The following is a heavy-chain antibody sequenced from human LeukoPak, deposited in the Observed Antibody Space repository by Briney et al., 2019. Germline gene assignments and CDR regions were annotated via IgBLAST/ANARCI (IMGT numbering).Heavy chain of an antibody. CDR3: TTVQFSSSPVPDF. Sequence: GGSLRLSCAASGFIFSNFWMNWVRQTPGKGLLWVARIDSDGTTTTYADSVKDRFTISRDNARSTLYLHMNNLRAEDTAVYYCTTVQFSSSPVPDFWGQGTLVTVSS. CDR1: GFIFSNFW. V-gene: IGHV3-74*01. D-gene: IGHD6-6*01. J-gene: IGHJ4*02. CDR2: IDSDGTTT.